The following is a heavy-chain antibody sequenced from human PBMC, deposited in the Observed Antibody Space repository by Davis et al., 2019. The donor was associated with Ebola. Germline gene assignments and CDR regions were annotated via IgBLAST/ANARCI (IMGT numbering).Heavy chain of an antibody. CDR2: IYYSGST. Sequence: PGGSLRLSCTVSGGSISSSSYYWGWIRQPPGKGLEWIGSIYYSGSTYYNPSLKSRVTISVDTSKNQFSLKLSSVTAADTAVYYCARSYVIKGFLEYYGAYLEYWGQGTLVTVSS. D-gene: IGHD3-3*01. CDR3: ARSYVIKGFLEYYGAYLEY. V-gene: IGHV4-39*01. CDR1: GGSISSSSYY. J-gene: IGHJ4*02.